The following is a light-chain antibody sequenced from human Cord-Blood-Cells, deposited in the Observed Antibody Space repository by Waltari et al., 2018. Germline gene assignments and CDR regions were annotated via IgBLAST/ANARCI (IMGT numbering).Light chain of an antibody. V-gene: IGKV1-39*01. Sequence: DIQMTQSPHSRSASVADRVTITCRSSQSSSSYLNWYQQKPGKAPKLLIYAASSLQSGVPSRFSGSGSGTDFTLTISSLQPEDFATYYCQQSYSTPPTFGQGTKLEIK. CDR2: AAS. CDR1: QSSSSY. CDR3: QQSYSTPPT. J-gene: IGKJ2*01.